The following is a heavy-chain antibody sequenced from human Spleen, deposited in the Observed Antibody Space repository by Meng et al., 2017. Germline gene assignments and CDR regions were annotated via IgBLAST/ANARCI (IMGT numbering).Heavy chain of an antibody. Sequence: SETLSLTCTVSDDSISSYYWNWIRQPPGKGLEWIGSIYYRGSTNNNPSLKRRVTISIDKSKNQFSLKLSSVTPADTAVYYCARDIGTTFDYWGQGTLVTVSS. CDR1: DDSISSYY. D-gene: IGHD1-1*01. CDR3: ARDIGTTFDY. CDR2: IYYRGST. V-gene: IGHV4-59*01. J-gene: IGHJ4*02.